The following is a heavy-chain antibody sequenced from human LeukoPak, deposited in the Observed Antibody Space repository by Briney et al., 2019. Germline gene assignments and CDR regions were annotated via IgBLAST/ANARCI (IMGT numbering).Heavy chain of an antibody. CDR3: ARENILTGYYWYGMDV. Sequence: PGGSLRLSCAASGFTFSSNYMSWVRQAPGKGLEWVSVIYSGGNTYYADSVKGRFTISRHNSKNTLYLQMNSLRAEDTAVYYCARENILTGYYWYGMDVWGQGTTVTVSS. CDR1: GFTFSSNY. V-gene: IGHV3-53*04. D-gene: IGHD3-9*01. CDR2: IYSGGNT. J-gene: IGHJ6*02.